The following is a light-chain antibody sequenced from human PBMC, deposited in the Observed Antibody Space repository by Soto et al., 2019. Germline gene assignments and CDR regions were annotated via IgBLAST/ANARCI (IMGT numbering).Light chain of an antibody. CDR3: QHYNSYSEA. J-gene: IGKJ1*01. V-gene: IGKV1-5*03. CDR1: QGIRSY. CDR2: KAS. Sequence: IQLTQSPSSLSASVGDRVAITCRASQGIRSYLAWYQQKLGEAPKLLIYKASTLKSGVPSRFSGSGSGTEFTLTISSLQPDDFATYYCQHYNSYSEAFGQGTKVDIK.